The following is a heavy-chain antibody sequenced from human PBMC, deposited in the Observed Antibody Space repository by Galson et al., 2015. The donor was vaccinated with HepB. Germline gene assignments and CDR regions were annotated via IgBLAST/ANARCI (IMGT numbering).Heavy chain of an antibody. J-gene: IGHJ4*02. CDR3: AKAWNIVPAANDY. Sequence: SLRLSCAASGFTFSSYSMTWVHQAPGKGLEWVSAISGSGGSTYYADSVKGRFTISRDNSKNTLYLQMNSLRAEDTAVYYCAKAWNIVPAANDYWGQGTLVTVSS. CDR2: ISGSGGST. CDR1: GFTFSSYS. D-gene: IGHD2-2*01. V-gene: IGHV3-23*01.